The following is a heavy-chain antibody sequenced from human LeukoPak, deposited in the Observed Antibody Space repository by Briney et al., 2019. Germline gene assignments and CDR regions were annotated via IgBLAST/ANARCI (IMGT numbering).Heavy chain of an antibody. Sequence: GESLKISCKGSGYRFTSYWIGWVRQMPGKGLEWMGIIYPGDSDTRYSPSFQGQVTISADKSISTAYLQWSSLKASDTAMYYCARHGSRIGDAFDIWGQGTMVTVSS. CDR2: IYPGDSDT. CDR3: ARHGSRIGDAFDI. CDR1: GYRFTSYW. V-gene: IGHV5-51*01. J-gene: IGHJ3*02.